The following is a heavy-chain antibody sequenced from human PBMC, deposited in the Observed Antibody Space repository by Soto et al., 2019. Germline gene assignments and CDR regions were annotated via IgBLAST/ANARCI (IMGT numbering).Heavy chain of an antibody. CDR2: ISSSGSTI. V-gene: IGHV3-48*03. Sequence: GGSLRLSCAASGFTFSSYEMNWVRQAPGKGLEWVSYISSSGSTIYYADSVKGRFTISRDNAKNSLYLQMNSLRAEDTAVYYCARESAAQVAFDIWGQGTMVTVSS. J-gene: IGHJ3*02. CDR1: GFTFSSYE. D-gene: IGHD6-13*01. CDR3: ARESAAQVAFDI.